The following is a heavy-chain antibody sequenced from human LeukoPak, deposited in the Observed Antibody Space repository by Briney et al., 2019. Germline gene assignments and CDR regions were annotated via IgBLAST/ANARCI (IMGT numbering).Heavy chain of an antibody. D-gene: IGHD3-9*01. Sequence: GGSLRLSCAASGFTFSSYAMHWVRQAPGKGLEWVAVISYDGSNKYYADSVKGRFTISRDNSKNTLYLQMNSLRAEDTAVYYCARGGIRYFGPNDYWGQGTLDTVSS. CDR2: ISYDGSNK. CDR1: GFTFSSYA. J-gene: IGHJ4*02. CDR3: ARGGIRYFGPNDY. V-gene: IGHV3-30-3*01.